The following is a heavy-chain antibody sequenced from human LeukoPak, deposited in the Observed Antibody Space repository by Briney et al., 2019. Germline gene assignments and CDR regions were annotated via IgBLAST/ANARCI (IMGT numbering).Heavy chain of an antibody. V-gene: IGHV3-23*01. CDR2: IRGSGGST. Sequence: GGSLRLSCAASGFTFSSYAMSWVRQAPGKGLEWVSAIRGSGGSTYYADSVKGRFTISRDNSKNTLYLQMNSLRAEDTAVYYCAKYLLKRYYFDYWGQGTLVTVSS. CDR3: AKYLLKRYYFDY. CDR1: GFTFSSYA. J-gene: IGHJ4*02.